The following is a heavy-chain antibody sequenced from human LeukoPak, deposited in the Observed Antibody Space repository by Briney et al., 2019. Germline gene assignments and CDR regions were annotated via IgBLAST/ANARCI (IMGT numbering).Heavy chain of an antibody. Sequence: PGGSLRLSCATSGFTFSSYGMHWVRQAPGKGLEWVAVIWYDGSNKYYADSVKGRFTISRDNSKNTLSLQMNSLRAEDTAVYYCARDDYGDYYFDYWGQGTLVTVSS. CDR1: GFTFSSYG. CDR2: IWYDGSNK. CDR3: ARDDYGDYYFDY. D-gene: IGHD4-17*01. V-gene: IGHV3-33*01. J-gene: IGHJ4*02.